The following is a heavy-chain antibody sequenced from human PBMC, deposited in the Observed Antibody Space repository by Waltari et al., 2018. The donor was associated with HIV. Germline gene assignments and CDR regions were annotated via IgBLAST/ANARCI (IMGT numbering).Heavy chain of an antibody. J-gene: IGHJ3*02. D-gene: IGHD3-22*01. CDR3: GRAYKYYDDGPSDALDI. Sequence: QVQLVESGGGVVQPGRSLRLSCAASRFTFRNYDMHWVRQAPGKGLERVAVKSKDGSNKYYADAVKGRFTNSRDNSKNTLFLQRNSLRAEDTAVYYCGRAYKYYDDGPSDALDIWSQGTLVTGSS. CDR2: KSKDGSNK. CDR1: RFTFRNYD. V-gene: IGHV3-30*03.